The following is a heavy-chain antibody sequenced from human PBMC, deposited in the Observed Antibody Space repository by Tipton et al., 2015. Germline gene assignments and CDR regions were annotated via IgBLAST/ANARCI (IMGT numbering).Heavy chain of an antibody. CDR2: IYPGDSDT. CDR1: GYRFTSYW. D-gene: IGHD3-22*01. J-gene: IGHJ3*02. CDR3: ARHVSFYYDTHGSDALDI. V-gene: IGHV5-51*01. Sequence: QLVQSGAEEKKPGESLKISCQGSGYRFTSYWIGWVRQMPGKGLEWMGIIYPGDSDTRYNPSFQGQVTISADKSISTAYLHWSSLKASDTAMYYCARHVSFYYDTHGSDALDIWAQGTMVTVSS.